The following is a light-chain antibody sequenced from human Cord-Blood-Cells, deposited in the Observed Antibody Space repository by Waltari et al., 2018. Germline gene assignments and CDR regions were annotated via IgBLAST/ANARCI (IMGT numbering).Light chain of an antibody. CDR3: QQYKCYPIT. J-gene: IGKJ5*01. CDR1: QGLSNY. CDR2: SAS. V-gene: IGKV1-16*02. Sequence: EIQMIQSLSSLSASVGDRVTITGRASQGLSNYLTWFQQNPAKAPKSLIYSASSFPRVVPSEFCVSGSATDSTLTISSLQPEDFAAYYCQQYKCYPITYGPGTRLEIK.